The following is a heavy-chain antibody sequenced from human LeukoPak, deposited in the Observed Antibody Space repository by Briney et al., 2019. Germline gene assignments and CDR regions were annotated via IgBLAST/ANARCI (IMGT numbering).Heavy chain of an antibody. V-gene: IGHV4-59*08. CDR3: ARHPSAAAKLLFDF. D-gene: IGHD6-13*01. Sequence: SETLSLTCTVSGGSINSYYWSWIRQPPGKGLEWIGYIYYSGSTNYNPSLKSRVTISVDTSKNQFSLKLSSVTAADTAVYYCARHPSAAAKLLFDFWGQGTLVTVSS. CDR2: IYYSGST. J-gene: IGHJ4*02. CDR1: GGSINSYY.